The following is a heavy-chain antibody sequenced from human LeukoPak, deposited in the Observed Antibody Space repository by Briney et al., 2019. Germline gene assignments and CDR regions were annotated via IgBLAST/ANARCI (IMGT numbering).Heavy chain of an antibody. D-gene: IGHD1-26*01. J-gene: IGHJ3*02. CDR1: GYTSTSYD. CDR3: ARGRRWWELHEAFDI. V-gene: IGHV1-8*03. CDR2: MNPNSGNT. Sequence: ASVKVSCKASGYTSTSYDINWLRQATGQGLEGMGWMNPNSGNTGYAQKFQGRVTITRDTSISTAYMELSSLRSEDTAVYYCARGRRWWELHEAFDIWGQGTMVTVSS.